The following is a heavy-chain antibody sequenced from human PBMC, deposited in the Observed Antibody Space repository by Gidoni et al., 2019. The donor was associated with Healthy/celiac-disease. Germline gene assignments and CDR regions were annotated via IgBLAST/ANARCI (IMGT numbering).Heavy chain of an antibody. Sequence: QVQLQESGPGLVKPSQTLSLTCTFSGGSISSGGYYWSWIRQHPGKGLEWSGYIYYSGSTYYNPSLKSRVTISVDTSKNQFSLKLSSVTAADTAVYYCASLDYGDYRVDYWGQGTLVTVSS. V-gene: IGHV4-31*03. CDR1: GGSISSGGYY. CDR3: ASLDYGDYRVDY. J-gene: IGHJ4*02. D-gene: IGHD4-17*01. CDR2: IYYSGST.